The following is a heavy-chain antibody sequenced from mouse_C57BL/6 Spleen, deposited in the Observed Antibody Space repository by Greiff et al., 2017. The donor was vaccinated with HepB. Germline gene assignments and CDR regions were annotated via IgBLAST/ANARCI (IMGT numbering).Heavy chain of an antibody. V-gene: IGHV3-6*01. D-gene: IGHD1-1*01. J-gene: IGHJ2*01. Sequence: EVQLVESGPGLVKPSQSLSLTCSVTGYSITSGYYWNWIRQFPGNKLEWMGYISYDGSNNYNPSLKNRISITRDTSKNQFFLKLNSVTTEDTATYYCARENYGSSSLDYWGQGTTLTVSS. CDR1: GYSITSGYY. CDR3: ARENYGSSSLDY. CDR2: ISYDGSN.